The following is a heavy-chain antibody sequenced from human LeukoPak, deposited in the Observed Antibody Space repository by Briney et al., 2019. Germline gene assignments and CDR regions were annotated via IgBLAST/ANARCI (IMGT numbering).Heavy chain of an antibody. Sequence: ASVKVSCKASGYTFTSYYMHWVRQAPGQGLEWMGIINPSGGSTSYAQKFQGRVTMTRDTSTSTVYMELSSLRSEDTAVYYCARGPSRDGYNYYAFDIWGQGTMVTVSS. CDR1: GYTFTSYY. V-gene: IGHV1-46*01. D-gene: IGHD5-24*01. CDR3: ARGPSRDGYNYYAFDI. J-gene: IGHJ3*02. CDR2: INPSGGST.